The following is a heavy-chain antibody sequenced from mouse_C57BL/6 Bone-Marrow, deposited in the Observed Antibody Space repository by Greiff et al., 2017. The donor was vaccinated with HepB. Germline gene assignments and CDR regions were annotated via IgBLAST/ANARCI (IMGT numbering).Heavy chain of an antibody. Sequence: EVQLVESGGGLVKPGGSLKLSCAASGFTFSSYAMSWVRQTPEKRLEWVATISDGGSYTYYPDNVKGRFTISRDNAKNNLYLQMSHLKSEDTAMYYWARDHYYGSSPWYFDVWGTGTTVTVSS. D-gene: IGHD1-1*01. J-gene: IGHJ1*03. CDR2: ISDGGSYT. CDR3: ARDHYYGSSPWYFDV. CDR1: GFTFSSYA. V-gene: IGHV5-4*01.